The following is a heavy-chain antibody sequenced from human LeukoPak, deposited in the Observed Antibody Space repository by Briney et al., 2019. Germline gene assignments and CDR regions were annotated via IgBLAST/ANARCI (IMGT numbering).Heavy chain of an antibody. CDR3: AREHYTSGWYIRD. CDR2: INHSGST. CDR1: GGSFSGYY. Sequence: TSSETLSLTCAVYGGSFSGYYWSWIRQPPGKGLEWIGEINHSGSTNYNPSLKSRVTISIDTSKIQFSLKLTSVTAADTAVYYCAREHYTSGWYIRDWGQGTLVTVSS. V-gene: IGHV4-34*01. J-gene: IGHJ4*02. D-gene: IGHD6-19*01.